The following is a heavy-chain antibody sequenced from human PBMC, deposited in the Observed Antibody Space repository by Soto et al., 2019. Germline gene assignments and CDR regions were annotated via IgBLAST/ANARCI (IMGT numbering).Heavy chain of an antibody. D-gene: IGHD3-22*01. J-gene: IGHJ4*02. CDR3: AREYDSSGYYYAWTGYYFDY. Sequence: QVQLVESGGGVVQPGRSLRLSCAASGFTFSSYAMHWVRQAPGKGLEWVAVISYDGSNKYYADSVKGRFTISRDNSKNTLYLQMNSLRAEDTAVYYCAREYDSSGYYYAWTGYYFDYWGQGTLVTVSS. V-gene: IGHV3-30-3*01. CDR2: ISYDGSNK. CDR1: GFTFSSYA.